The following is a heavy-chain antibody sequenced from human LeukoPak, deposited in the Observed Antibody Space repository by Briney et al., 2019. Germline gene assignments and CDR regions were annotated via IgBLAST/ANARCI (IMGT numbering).Heavy chain of an antibody. CDR1: GFTFTSSA. J-gene: IGHJ4*02. Sequence: SVKVPCKASGFTFTSSAMQWVRQTRGQRLEWIGWIVVGSGNTNYAQKFQERVTITRDMSTSTAYMELSSLRSDDTAVYYCAADAYYYDSSGYYLDYWGQGTLVTVSS. D-gene: IGHD3-22*01. CDR3: AADAYYYDSSGYYLDY. CDR2: IVVGSGNT. V-gene: IGHV1-58*02.